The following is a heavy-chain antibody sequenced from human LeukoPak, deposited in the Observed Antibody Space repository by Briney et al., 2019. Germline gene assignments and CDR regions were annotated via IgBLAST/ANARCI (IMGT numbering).Heavy chain of an antibody. CDR1: GYIFTSYY. CDR3: ARTVNNGFDI. CDR2: INPSAGST. D-gene: IGHD4-17*01. Sequence: GASVTVSCTASGYIFTSYYMHWVRQAPGQGLEWMGTINPSAGSTSYAQNFQGRVTMTRDTSTSTVYMELSRLRSEDTAVYYCARTVNNGFDIWGQGTMVTVSS. V-gene: IGHV1-46*01. J-gene: IGHJ3*02.